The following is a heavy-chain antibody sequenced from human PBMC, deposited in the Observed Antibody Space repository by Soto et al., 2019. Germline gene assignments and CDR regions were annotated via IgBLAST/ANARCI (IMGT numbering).Heavy chain of an antibody. CDR1: GGSISSYY. J-gene: IGHJ4*02. Sequence: SETLSLTCTVSGGSISSYYWSWIRQPPGKGLEWIGYIYYSGSTNYNPSLKSRVTISVDTSKNQFSLKLSSVTAADTAVYYCARASKAIFPSFEYLFQGT. CDR3: ARASKAIFPSFEY. V-gene: IGHV4-59*01. CDR2: IYYSGST.